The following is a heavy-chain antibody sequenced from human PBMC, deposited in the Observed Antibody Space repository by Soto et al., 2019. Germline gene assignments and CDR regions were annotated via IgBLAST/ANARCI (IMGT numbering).Heavy chain of an antibody. CDR3: ARVGYTMVRGVIITSYYYGMDV. V-gene: IGHV3-33*01. CDR1: GFTFSSYG. D-gene: IGHD3-10*01. CDR2: IWYDGSNK. Sequence: QVQLVESGGGVVQPGRSLRLSCAASGFTFSSYGMHWVRQAPGKGLEWVAVIWYDGSNKYYADSVKGRFTISRDNSKNTLYLKMNSMRGEDTAVYYCARVGYTMVRGVIITSYYYGMDVWGQGTTVTVSS. J-gene: IGHJ6*02.